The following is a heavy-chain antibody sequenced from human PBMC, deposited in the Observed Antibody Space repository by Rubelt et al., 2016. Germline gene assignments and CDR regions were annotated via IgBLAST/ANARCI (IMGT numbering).Heavy chain of an antibody. J-gene: IGHJ6*02. CDR2: INHSGST. CDR3: AREPTYSSGFYYYYGMDV. CDR1: GGSFSGYY. V-gene: IGHV4-34*01. Sequence: QVQLQQWGAGLLKPSETLSLTCAVYGGSFSGYYWSWIRQPPGKGLEWIGEINHSGSTNYNPSLKIRVTISVDTSKNQFSLKLSSVTAADTAVYYCAREPTYSSGFYYYYGMDVWGQGTTVTVSS. D-gene: IGHD3-22*01.